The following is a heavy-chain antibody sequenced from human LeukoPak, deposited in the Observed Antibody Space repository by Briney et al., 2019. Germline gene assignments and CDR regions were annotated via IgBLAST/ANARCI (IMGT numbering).Heavy chain of an antibody. J-gene: IGHJ2*01. V-gene: IGHV3-66*01. CDR2: IYTAGST. CDR3: ANAAIGIYYDSSGYYPDWYFDL. Sequence: GGSLRLSCGASGFTVSSNYMSWVRQAPGKGLEWVSVIYTAGSTYYADSVKGRFTISRDNAKNSLYLQMNSLRAEDTAVYYCANAAIGIYYDSSGYYPDWYFDLWGRGTLVTVSS. CDR1: GFTVSSNY. D-gene: IGHD3-22*01.